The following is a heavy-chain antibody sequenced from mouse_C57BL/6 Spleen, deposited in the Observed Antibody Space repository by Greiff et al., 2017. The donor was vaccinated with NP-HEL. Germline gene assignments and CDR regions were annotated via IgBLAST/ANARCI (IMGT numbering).Heavy chain of an antibody. CDR1: GFTFSSYA. CDR3: ASLGNYFDD. J-gene: IGHJ2*01. V-gene: IGHV5-4*03. D-gene: IGHD4-1*01. Sequence: EVMLVESGGGLVKPGGSLKLSCAASGFTFSSYAMSWVRQTPEKRLEWVATISDGGSYTYYPDNVKGRFTISRDNPKNNLYLQMSHLKSEDTAMYYCASLGNYFDDWGQGTTLTVSS. CDR2: ISDGGSYT.